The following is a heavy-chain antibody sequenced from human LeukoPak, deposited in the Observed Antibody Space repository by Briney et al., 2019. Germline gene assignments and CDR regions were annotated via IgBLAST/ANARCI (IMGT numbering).Heavy chain of an antibody. CDR2: ISSSGNTI. CDR1: GFTFSSYE. D-gene: IGHD3-22*01. V-gene: IGHV3-48*03. CDR3: ARDYYDSSGYLNWFDS. J-gene: IGHJ5*01. Sequence: SGGSLRLSCAASGFTFSSYEMNWVRQAPGKGLEWISYISSSGNTIYYADSVKGRFTMSRDNAKNSLYLQMNSLRAEDTAVYYCARDYYDSSGYLNWFDSWGQGTLVTVSS.